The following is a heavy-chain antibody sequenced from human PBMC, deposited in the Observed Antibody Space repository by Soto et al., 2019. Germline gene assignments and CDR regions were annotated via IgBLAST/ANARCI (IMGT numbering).Heavy chain of an antibody. V-gene: IGHV4-39*01. Sequence: SETLSLTCTVSGGSISSSSYYWGWIRQPPGKGLEWIGSIYYNGSTYYNPSLKNRVTISVDTSKNKFTMKLTSVTAADTGVYFCASRYAPSEFDHWGQGSLVTVPQ. CDR3: ASRYAPSEFDH. CDR1: GGSISSSSYY. J-gene: IGHJ4*02. D-gene: IGHD2-2*01. CDR2: IYYNGST.